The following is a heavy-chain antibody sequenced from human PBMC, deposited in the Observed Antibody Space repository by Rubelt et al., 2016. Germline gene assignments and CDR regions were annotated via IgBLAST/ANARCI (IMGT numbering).Heavy chain of an antibody. Sequence: QIQLVQSGPEVEKPGASVKVSCKASGYTFISYGISWIRQAPGQGLEWMGWISAYDGNTNYAQKFQGRVTMTRDTSISTAYMELSRLRSDDTAVYYCARGVGTAFDPWGQGTLVTVSS. CDR2: ISAYDGNT. V-gene: IGHV1-18*01. CDR3: ARGVGTAFDP. CDR1: GYTFISYG. D-gene: IGHD1-1*01. J-gene: IGHJ5*02.